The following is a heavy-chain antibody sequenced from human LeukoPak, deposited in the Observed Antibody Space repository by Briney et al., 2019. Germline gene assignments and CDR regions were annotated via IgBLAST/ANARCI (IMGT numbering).Heavy chain of an antibody. Sequence: PGRSLRLSCAASGFTFSSYGMHWVRQAPGKGLEWVAVIWYDGSNKYYADSVKGRFTISRDNSKNTLYLQMNSLRAEDTAVYYCARARVVVPEIDYWGQGTLVTVYS. D-gene: IGHD2-2*01. CDR1: GFTFSSYG. CDR2: IWYDGSNK. CDR3: ARARVVVPEIDY. J-gene: IGHJ4*02. V-gene: IGHV3-33*01.